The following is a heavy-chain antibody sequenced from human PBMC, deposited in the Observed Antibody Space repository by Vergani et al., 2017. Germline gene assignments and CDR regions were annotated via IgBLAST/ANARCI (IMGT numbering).Heavy chain of an antibody. CDR2: IIPIFGTA. V-gene: IGHV1-69*01. D-gene: IGHD4-17*01. CDR1: GGTFSSYA. J-gene: IGHJ6*03. CDR3: ARGPSQGYGDYIFDYYMDV. Sequence: QVQLVQSGAEVKKPGSSVKVSCKASGGTFSSYAISWVRQAPGQGLEWMGGIIPIFGTANYAQKFQGRVTITADESTSTGYMELSSLRSEDTAVYYCARGPSQGYGDYIFDYYMDVWGKGTTVTVSS.